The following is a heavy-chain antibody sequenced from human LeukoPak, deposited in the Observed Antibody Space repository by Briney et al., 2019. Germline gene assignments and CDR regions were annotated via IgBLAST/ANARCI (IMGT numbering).Heavy chain of an antibody. Sequence: PGGSLRLSCAASGFTFSDYYMSWIRQAPGKGLEWVSYISSSGSTIYYADSVKGRFTISRDNAKNSLYLQMNSLRAEDTAVYYCARGGRDGYNFQFSEYYFDYWGQGTLVTVSS. J-gene: IGHJ4*02. CDR3: ARGGRDGYNFQFSEYYFDY. V-gene: IGHV3-11*01. CDR1: GFTFSDYY. CDR2: ISSSGSTI. D-gene: IGHD5-24*01.